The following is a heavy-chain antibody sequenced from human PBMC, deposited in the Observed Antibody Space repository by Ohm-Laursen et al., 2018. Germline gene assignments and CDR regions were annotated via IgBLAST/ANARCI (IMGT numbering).Heavy chain of an antibody. Sequence: SLRLSCAASGFSFSSYAMGWVRQAPGKGLEWVSTISDSGGGTYYADSVKGRFTISRDNSKNTLYLQMNSLRAEDTAVYYCAKDSRVSSYYDSSGYRYFDYWGQGTLVTVSS. J-gene: IGHJ4*02. V-gene: IGHV3-23*01. CDR2: ISDSGGGT. CDR1: GFSFSSYA. D-gene: IGHD3-22*01. CDR3: AKDSRVSSYYDSSGYRYFDY.